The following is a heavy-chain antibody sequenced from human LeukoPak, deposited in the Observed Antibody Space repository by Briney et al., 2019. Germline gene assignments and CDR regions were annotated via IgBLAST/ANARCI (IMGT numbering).Heavy chain of an antibody. D-gene: IGHD2-8*01. CDR3: ARGNGFIIDY. V-gene: IGHV3-21*01. CDR2: ITGNSGSM. Sequence: GGSLRLSCAASGFTFSSYSMHWVRQAPGKGLEWVSSITGNSGSMYYADSVKGRFTISRDNAKNSLYLQMNSLRAEDTAVYYCARGNGFIIDYWGQGTLVTVSS. J-gene: IGHJ4*02. CDR1: GFTFSSYS.